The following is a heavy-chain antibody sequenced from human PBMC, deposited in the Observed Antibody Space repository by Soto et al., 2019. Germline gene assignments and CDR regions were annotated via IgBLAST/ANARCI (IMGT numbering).Heavy chain of an antibody. CDR2: INHSGST. D-gene: IGHD5-18*01. V-gene: IGHV4-34*01. CDR3: AHRDTAMVDFDY. J-gene: IGHJ4*02. CDR1: GGSFSGYY. Sequence: SETLSLTCAVYGGSFSGYYWSWIRQPPGKGLEWIGEINHSGSTNYNPSLKSRVTISVDTSKNQFSLKLSSVTAADTAVYYCAHRDTAMVDFDYWGQGTLVTVSS.